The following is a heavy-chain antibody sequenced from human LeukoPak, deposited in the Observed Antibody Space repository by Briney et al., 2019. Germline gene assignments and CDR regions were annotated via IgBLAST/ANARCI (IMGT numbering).Heavy chain of an antibody. D-gene: IGHD3-10*01. CDR3: ASFMITPPYYYYMDV. Sequence: ASVKVSCKASGYTFTSYYMHWVRPAPGQGLEWMGIINPSGGSTSYAQKVQGRVTMTRDTSTSTVYMELSSLRSEDTAVYYCASFMITPPYYYYMDVWGKGTTVTISS. CDR1: GYTFTSYY. CDR2: INPSGGST. J-gene: IGHJ6*03. V-gene: IGHV1-46*01.